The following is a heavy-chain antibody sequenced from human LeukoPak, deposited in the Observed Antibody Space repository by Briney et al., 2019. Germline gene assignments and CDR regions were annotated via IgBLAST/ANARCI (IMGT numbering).Heavy chain of an antibody. Sequence: SETLSLTCTVSGGSISSGDYYWSWIRQPPGKGLEWIGYIYYSGSTYYNPSLKSRVTISVDTSKNQFSLKLSSVTAADTAVYYCARVSAFSGSYSFDYWGQGTLVTVSP. CDR3: ARVSAFSGSYSFDY. CDR2: IYYSGST. CDR1: GGSISSGDYY. V-gene: IGHV4-30-4*08. D-gene: IGHD1-26*01. J-gene: IGHJ4*02.